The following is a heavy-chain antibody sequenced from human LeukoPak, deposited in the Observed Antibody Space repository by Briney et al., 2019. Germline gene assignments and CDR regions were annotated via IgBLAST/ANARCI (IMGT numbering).Heavy chain of an antibody. CDR2: IYYSGST. CDR3: ARASRFCVFDY. D-gene: IGHD3-16*01. V-gene: IGHV4-59*12. Sequence: KPSETLSLTCTVSGGSISSYYWSWIRQPPGKGLEWIGYIYYSGSTNYNPSLKSRVTISVDTSKNQFSLKLSSVTAADTAVYYCARASRFCVFDYWGQGTLVTVSS. CDR1: GGSISSYY. J-gene: IGHJ4*02.